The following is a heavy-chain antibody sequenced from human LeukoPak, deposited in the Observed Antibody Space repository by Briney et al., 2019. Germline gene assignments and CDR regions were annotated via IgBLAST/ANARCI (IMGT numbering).Heavy chain of an antibody. J-gene: IGHJ4*02. CDR3: ATQTGVSSWTLDY. V-gene: IGHV1-24*01. Sequence: ASVKVSCKVSGYTLTELSMRWVRQAPGKGLEWMGGFDPEDGETIYAQKFQGRVTMTEDTSTDTAYMELSSLRSEDTAVYYCATQTGVSSWTLDYWGQGTLVTVSS. D-gene: IGHD6-13*01. CDR1: GYTLTELS. CDR2: FDPEDGET.